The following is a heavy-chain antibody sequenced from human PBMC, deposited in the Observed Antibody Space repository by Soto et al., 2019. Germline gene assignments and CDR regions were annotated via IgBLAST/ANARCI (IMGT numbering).Heavy chain of an antibody. CDR1: GGSTSSYN. V-gene: IGHV4-59*01. D-gene: IGHD4-17*01. Sequence: PSETLSLTSTIPGGSTSSYNWSWFRQPPGKGLEWIGYIYYSGSTNYNPSLKSRVTISVDTSKNQFSLKLSSVTAADTAGYYCARRYGASFDYWGQGTLVTVAS. CDR2: IYYSGST. CDR3: ARRYGASFDY. J-gene: IGHJ4*02.